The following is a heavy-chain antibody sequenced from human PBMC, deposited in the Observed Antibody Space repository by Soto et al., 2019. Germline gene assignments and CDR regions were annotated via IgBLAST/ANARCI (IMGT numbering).Heavy chain of an antibody. D-gene: IGHD4-17*01. CDR2: ISSSSSYI. V-gene: IGHV3-21*01. CDR3: ARTATVTTHPGAEYFQH. Sequence: EVQLVESGGGLVKPGGSLRLSCAASGFTFSSYSMSWVRQAPGKGLEWVSSISSSSSYIYYADSVKGRFTISRDNAKNSLYLQMNSLRAEDTAVYYCARTATVTTHPGAEYFQHWGQGTLVTVSS. J-gene: IGHJ1*01. CDR1: GFTFSSYS.